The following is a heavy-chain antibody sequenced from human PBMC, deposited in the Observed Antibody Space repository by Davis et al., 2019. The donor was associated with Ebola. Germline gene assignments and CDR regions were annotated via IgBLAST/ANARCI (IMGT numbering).Heavy chain of an antibody. CDR1: GFTFANAW. V-gene: IGHV3-15*01. Sequence: GESLKISCAASGFTFANAWMTWVRQAPGKGLAWVGRIKSKTDGETTEYAAPVKGRFTISRDDSKKTLDLQMNSLKTEDTAVYYCATGGEYFQYWGQGTVVTVSS. J-gene: IGHJ1*01. CDR2: IKSKTDGETT. CDR3: ATGGEYFQY.